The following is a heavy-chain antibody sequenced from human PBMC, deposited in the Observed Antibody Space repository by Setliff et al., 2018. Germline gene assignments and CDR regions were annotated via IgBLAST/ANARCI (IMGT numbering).Heavy chain of an antibody. D-gene: IGHD3-10*01. CDR2: IYTTGNT. Sequence: SETLSLTCTVSGDSITSGSDYWNWIRQPAGKGLEWIGRIYTTGNTNYNPSLKSRVTISADTSRIQFSLKLRSVTAADTAVYYCARDPGFRSGTWSLDLWGQGTQVTVSS. V-gene: IGHV4-61*02. J-gene: IGHJ5*02. CDR3: ARDPGFRSGTWSLDL. CDR1: GDSITSGSDY.